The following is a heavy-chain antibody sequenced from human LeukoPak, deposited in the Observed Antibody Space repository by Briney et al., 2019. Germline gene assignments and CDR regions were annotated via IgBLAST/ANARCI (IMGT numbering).Heavy chain of an antibody. V-gene: IGHV3-7*01. CDR3: ARDTEDYYDSSGYYAPGY. J-gene: IGHJ4*02. CDR1: GFTFSIYS. Sequence: PGGSLRLSCVASGFTFSIYSMSWVRQTPGKGLEWVANTKQDGSEKVYVDSVKGRFTISRDNAKNSLYLQMNSLRAEDTAVYYCARDTEDYYDSSGYYAPGYWGQGTLVTVSS. D-gene: IGHD3-22*01. CDR2: TKQDGSEK.